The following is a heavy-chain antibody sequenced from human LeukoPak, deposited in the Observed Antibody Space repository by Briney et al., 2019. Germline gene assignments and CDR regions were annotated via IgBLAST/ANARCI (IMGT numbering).Heavy chain of an antibody. CDR2: ISSNSDDI. D-gene: IGHD2-15*01. J-gene: IGHJ4*02. CDR3: XKDXYXXSSSCPIDY. CDR1: GFTFSSYA. Sequence: GGSLGLSCAASGFTFSSYAMSWVRQAPGKGLEWVSGISSNSDDIGYADSVKGRFTISRDSAKKSLYLQMNSLRAEDTALYYCXKDXYXXSSSCPIDYWGRGTLVTVSS. V-gene: IGHV3-9*01.